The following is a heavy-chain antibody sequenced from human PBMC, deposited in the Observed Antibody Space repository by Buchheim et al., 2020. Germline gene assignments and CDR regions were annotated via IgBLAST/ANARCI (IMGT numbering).Heavy chain of an antibody. J-gene: IGHJ5*02. CDR3: ARDVGPNYDFWSSYSGGWFDP. V-gene: IGHV3-74*01. CDR2: INSDGSST. D-gene: IGHD3-3*01. CDR1: GFTFSSYW. Sequence: EVQLVESGGGLVQPGGSLRLSCAASGFTFSSYWMHWVRQAPGKGLVWVSRINSDGSSTSYADSVKGRFTISRDNAKNTLYLQMNSLRAEDTAVYYCARDVGPNYDFWSSYSGGWFDPWGQGTL.